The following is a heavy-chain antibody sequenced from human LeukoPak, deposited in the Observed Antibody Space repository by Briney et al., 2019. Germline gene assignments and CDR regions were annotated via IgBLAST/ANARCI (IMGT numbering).Heavy chain of an antibody. CDR3: ARDRAAAGIVGGRYFDY. CDR2: ISAYNGNT. D-gene: IGHD6-13*01. V-gene: IGHV1-18*01. J-gene: IGHJ4*02. Sequence: ASVKVSCKASGGTFTSYAISLVRQAPGQGLEWMGWISAYNGNTNYAQKLQGRVTMTTDTSTSTAYMELRSLRSDDTAVYYCARDRAAAGIVGGRYFDYWGQGTLVTVSS. CDR1: GGTFTSYA.